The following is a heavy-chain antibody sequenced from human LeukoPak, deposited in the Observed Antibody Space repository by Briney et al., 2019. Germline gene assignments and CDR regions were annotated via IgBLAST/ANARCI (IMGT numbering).Heavy chain of an antibody. J-gene: IGHJ5*02. CDR2: INPSGGST. Sequence: ASVKVSCKASGYTFTSYYMHWVRQAPGQGLEWMGIINPSGGSTSYAQKFQGRVTMTRDTSTSTVYMELSSLRSEDTAVYYCARRTYYYGSGRPLSSSYNWFDPWGQGTLVTVSS. V-gene: IGHV1-46*01. CDR1: GYTFTSYY. CDR3: ARRTYYYGSGRPLSSSYNWFDP. D-gene: IGHD3-10*01.